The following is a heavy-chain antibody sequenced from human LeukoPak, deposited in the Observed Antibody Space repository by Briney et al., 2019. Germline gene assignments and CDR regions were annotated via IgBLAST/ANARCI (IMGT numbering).Heavy chain of an antibody. V-gene: IGHV3-30*02. Sequence: GGSLRLSCVASGFTFSSNGMHWVRQAPGKGLEWVTFIQYDGSKKYYADSVKGRFTISRDNSKNTLYLEMNSLRAEDTAVYYCAKSLGRSLVGATMWGFDYWGQGTLVTVSS. CDR2: IQYDGSKK. D-gene: IGHD1-26*01. CDR1: GFTFSSNG. CDR3: AKSLGRSLVGATMWGFDY. J-gene: IGHJ4*02.